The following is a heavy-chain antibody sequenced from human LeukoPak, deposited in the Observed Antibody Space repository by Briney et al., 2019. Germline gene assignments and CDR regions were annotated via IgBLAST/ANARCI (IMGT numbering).Heavy chain of an antibody. V-gene: IGHV4-30-2*01. J-gene: IGHJ4*02. CDR2: IYHSGST. D-gene: IGHD1-26*01. CDR1: GGSISSGGYY. CDR3: ARAPEGSGWEPFDY. Sequence: PSETLSLTCTVSGGSISSGGYYWSWIRQPPGKGLEWIGYIYHSGSTYYNPSLKSRVTISVDRSKNQFSLKLSSVTAADTAVYYCARAPEGSGWEPFDYWGQGTLVTVSS.